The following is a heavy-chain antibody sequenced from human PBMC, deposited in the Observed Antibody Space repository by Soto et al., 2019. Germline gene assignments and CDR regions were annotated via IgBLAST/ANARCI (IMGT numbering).Heavy chain of an antibody. CDR1: GFSVSDNY. CDR3: ASDPGYGRGVSFDP. J-gene: IGHJ5*02. V-gene: IGHV3-66*01. D-gene: IGHD2-8*01. CDR2: IYSSGDT. Sequence: EVQLVESGGGLVQPGGSLRLSCAASGFSVSDNYMSWVRQAPGKGLEWISVIYSSGDTYYADSVKGRLTISRDNSRNTLYLQLNDRRVDDTAIYYCASDPGYGRGVSFDPWGQGIPVTVSS.